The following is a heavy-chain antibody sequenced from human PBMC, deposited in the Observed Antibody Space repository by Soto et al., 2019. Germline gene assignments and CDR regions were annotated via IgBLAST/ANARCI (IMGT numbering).Heavy chain of an antibody. J-gene: IGHJ4*02. CDR3: AKGGVGMRLWTHLDH. V-gene: IGHV3-30*18. CDR2: ISYDENNE. Sequence: QAQLVESGGGVVQPGRSLRLSCAASGFTFSSHGMHWVRQAPGKGLEWVTLISYDENNEYYADSVKGRFTISRDNSKNALYLQMNSLRADDTAVYYCAKGGVGMRLWTHLDHWGQGTLVTVSS. D-gene: IGHD3-10*01. CDR1: GFTFSSHG.